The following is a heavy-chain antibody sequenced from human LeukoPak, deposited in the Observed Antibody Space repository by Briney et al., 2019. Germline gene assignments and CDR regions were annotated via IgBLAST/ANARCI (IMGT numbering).Heavy chain of an antibody. D-gene: IGHD3-22*01. V-gene: IGHV3-23*01. CDR3: AKRGVVIRVILVGFHKEAYYFDS. CDR1: GITLSNYG. CDR2: ISDTGGRT. J-gene: IGHJ4*02. Sequence: AGGSLRLSCAVSGITLSNYGMTWVRQAPRKGLEWVAGISDTGGRTNYADSVKGRFTISRDNPKNTLYLQMNSLRAEDTAVYFCAKRGVVIRVILVGFHKEAYYFDSWGQGALVTVSS.